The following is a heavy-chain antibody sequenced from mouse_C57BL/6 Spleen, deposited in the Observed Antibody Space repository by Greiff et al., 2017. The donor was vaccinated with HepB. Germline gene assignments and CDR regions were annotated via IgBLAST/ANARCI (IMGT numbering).Heavy chain of an antibody. CDR2: IWSGGST. CDR3: ARNWGGNYKDFDV. D-gene: IGHD2-1*01. Sequence: VMLVESGPGLVQPSQSLSITCTVSGFSLTSYGVHWVRQSPGKGLEWLGVIWSGGSTDYNAAFISRLSISKDNSKSQVFFKMNSLQADDTAIYYCARNWGGNYKDFDVWGTGTTVTVSS. J-gene: IGHJ1*03. CDR1: GFSLTSYG. V-gene: IGHV2-2*01.